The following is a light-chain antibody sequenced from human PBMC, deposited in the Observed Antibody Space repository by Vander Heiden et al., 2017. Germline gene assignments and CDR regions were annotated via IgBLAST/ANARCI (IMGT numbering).Light chain of an antibody. Sequence: EIVMTQSQATLSVSPGEGASLSCWASQSVGSQLAWYQQKPGQAPRLLSYGTSTRAAGVPARFSGSGSGTHFTLTIASLQSEDFAVYYCQQYERWPLTFGGGTKVEIK. V-gene: IGKV3-15*01. CDR2: GTS. CDR1: QSVGSQ. CDR3: QQYERWPLT. J-gene: IGKJ4*01.